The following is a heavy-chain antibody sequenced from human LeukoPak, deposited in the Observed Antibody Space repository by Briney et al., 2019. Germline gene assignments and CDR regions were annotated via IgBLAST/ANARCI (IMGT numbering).Heavy chain of an antibody. CDR3: ARRCSSTSCYFDY. V-gene: IGHV1-69*13. CDR2: IIPIFGTA. CDR1: GGTFSSYA. D-gene: IGHD2-2*01. Sequence: SVKVSCKASGGTFSSYAISWVRQAPGQGLEWMGGIIPIFGTANYAQKFQGRVTITADESTSTAYMELSSLRSEDTAVYYCARRCSSTSCYFDYWGQGTLVTVSS. J-gene: IGHJ4*02.